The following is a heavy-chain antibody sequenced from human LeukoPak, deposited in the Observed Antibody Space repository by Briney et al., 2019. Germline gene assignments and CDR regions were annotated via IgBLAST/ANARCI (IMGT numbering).Heavy chain of an antibody. D-gene: IGHD2-15*01. CDR1: GGTFSSYA. CDR3: AKDPRSFVGRPPDS. V-gene: IGHV1-69*13. J-gene: IGHJ4*02. Sequence: EASVKVSCKASGGTFSSYAISWVRQAPGQGLEWMGGIIPIFGTANYAQKFQGRVTITADESTSTAYMELSSLRSEDTAVYYCAKDPRSFVGRPPDSWGQGTLVTVSS. CDR2: IIPIFGTA.